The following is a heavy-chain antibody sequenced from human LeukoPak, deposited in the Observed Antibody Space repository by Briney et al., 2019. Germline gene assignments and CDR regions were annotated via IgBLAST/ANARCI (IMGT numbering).Heavy chain of an antibody. V-gene: IGHV4-34*01. CDR2: ITQLGST. CDR3: GRVGSTPAKFDY. D-gene: IGHD2-15*01. Sequence: PSETLSLTCSVYGVPYGCYSLSWLRQSPGEEVGWIGEITQLGSTNYNPSLKSRVTMSVDASKNQFSLNVRSVTAADTAVYYCGRVGSTPAKFDYWGQGTLVTVSS. CDR1: GVPYGCYS. J-gene: IGHJ4*02.